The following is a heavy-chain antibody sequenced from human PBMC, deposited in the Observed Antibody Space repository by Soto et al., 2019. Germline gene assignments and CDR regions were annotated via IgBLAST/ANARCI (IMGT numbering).Heavy chain of an antibody. Sequence: ASVKVSCKVSGYTLTELSMHWVRQAPGKGLEWMGGFDPEDGETIYAQKFQGRVTTTEDTSTDTAYMELSSLRSEDTAVYYCAATRAIPASPGVYYYSYMAVWGQGTTVT. CDR3: AATRAIPASPGVYYYSYMAV. CDR1: GYTLTELS. J-gene: IGHJ6*02. V-gene: IGHV1-24*01. CDR2: FDPEDGET. D-gene: IGHD6-6*01.